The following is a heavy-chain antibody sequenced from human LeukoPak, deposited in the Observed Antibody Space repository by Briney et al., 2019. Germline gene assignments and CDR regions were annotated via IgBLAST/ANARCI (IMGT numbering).Heavy chain of an antibody. CDR3: ARDIMGATTETFDY. CDR1: GYTFTSYW. Sequence: GASVKVSCKASGYTFTSYWMHWVRQAPGQGLEWMGVINPSGGNTKYAEKFQGGVTMTRDTSARTVYMEVSSLRSEDTAFYYCARDIMGATTETFDYWGQGTLVTVSS. D-gene: IGHD1-26*01. V-gene: IGHV1-46*01. CDR2: INPSGGNT. J-gene: IGHJ4*02.